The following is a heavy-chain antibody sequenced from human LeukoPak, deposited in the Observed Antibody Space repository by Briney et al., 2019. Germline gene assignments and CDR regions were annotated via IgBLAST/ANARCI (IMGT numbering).Heavy chain of an antibody. CDR2: IYYSGST. CDR3: ARAPGPGPTLYYFDY. CDR1: GDSISPYY. Sequence: SETLSLTCTVSGDSISPYYWNWIRQPPGKGLEWIGYIYYSGSTNYNPSLKSRVTISVDTSKNQFSLKLSSVTAADTAVYYCARAPGPGPTLYYFDYWGQGTLVTVSS. V-gene: IGHV4-59*01. J-gene: IGHJ4*02.